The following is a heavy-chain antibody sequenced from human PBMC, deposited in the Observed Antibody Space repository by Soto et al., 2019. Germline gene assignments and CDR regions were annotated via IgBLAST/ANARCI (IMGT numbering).Heavy chain of an antibody. CDR2: ISWNSGSI. Sequence: PGGSLRLSCAASGFTFDDYAMHRVRQAPGKGLEWVSGISWNSGSIGYADSVKGRFTISRDNAKNSLYLQMNSLRAEDTALYYCAKDITRAVAAPGGYWGQGTLVTVSS. CDR1: GFTFDDYA. V-gene: IGHV3-9*01. CDR3: AKDITRAVAAPGGY. J-gene: IGHJ4*02. D-gene: IGHD6-19*01.